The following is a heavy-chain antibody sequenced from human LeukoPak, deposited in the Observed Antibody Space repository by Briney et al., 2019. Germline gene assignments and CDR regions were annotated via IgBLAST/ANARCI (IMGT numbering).Heavy chain of an antibody. J-gene: IGHJ6*04. CDR3: ARADYDSSGYYSAFDI. V-gene: IGHV3-9*01. CDR2: MSWNSGSI. Sequence: SLRLSCAASGFTFDDYAMHWVRQAPGKVLEWVAGMSWNSGSIGYADSVKGRFTISRDNAKNSLYLQMNSLRAEDTALYHCARADYDSSGYYSAFDIWGKGTTVTVSS. CDR1: GFTFDDYA. D-gene: IGHD3-22*01.